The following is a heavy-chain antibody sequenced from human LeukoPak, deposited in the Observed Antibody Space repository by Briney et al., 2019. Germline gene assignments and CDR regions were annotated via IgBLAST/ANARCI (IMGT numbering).Heavy chain of an antibody. CDR1: GFPFRGNG. D-gene: IGHD4-17*01. CDR2: IWYDGSNR. CDR3: ARDQGTSVTAMVGGHFDY. J-gene: IGHJ4*02. V-gene: IGHV3-33*01. Sequence: PGRSLRLSCAASGFPFRGNGMHWVRQAPGKGLEWVAIIWYDGSNRYYADSVKGRFTISRDNSKNTLFLQMNSLTAEDTAVYYCARDQGTSVTAMVGGHFDYWGPGTLVTVSS.